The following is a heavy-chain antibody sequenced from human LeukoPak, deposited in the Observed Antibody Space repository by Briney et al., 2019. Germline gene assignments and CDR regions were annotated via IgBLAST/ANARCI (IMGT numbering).Heavy chain of an antibody. V-gene: IGHV3-30-3*01. J-gene: IGHJ4*02. CDR2: ISYDGSNK. CDR1: GFTFSSYA. Sequence: GGSLRLSCAASGFTFSSYAMHWVRQAPGKGLEWVAVISYDGSNKYYADSVKGRFTISRDNSKNTLYLQMNSLRAEDTAVYYCARAITRGNYFDYWDQGTLVTVSS. D-gene: IGHD7-27*01. CDR3: ARAITRGNYFDY.